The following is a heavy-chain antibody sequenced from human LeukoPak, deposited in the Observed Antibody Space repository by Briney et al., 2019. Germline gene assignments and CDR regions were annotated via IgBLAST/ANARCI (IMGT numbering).Heavy chain of an antibody. Sequence: SETLSLTCTVSGGSISSHYWSWIRQPPGKGLEWIGYIYYSGSTNYNPSLKSRVTISVDTSKNQFSLKLSSVTAADTAVYYCATGVGATKVDYWGQGTLVTVSS. J-gene: IGHJ4*02. CDR2: IYYSGST. CDR3: ATGVGATKVDY. CDR1: GGSISSHY. V-gene: IGHV4-59*11. D-gene: IGHD1-26*01.